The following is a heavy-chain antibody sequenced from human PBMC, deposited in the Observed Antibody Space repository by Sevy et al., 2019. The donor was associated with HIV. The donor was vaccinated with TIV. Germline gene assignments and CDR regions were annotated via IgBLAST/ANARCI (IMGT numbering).Heavy chain of an antibody. Sequence: GESLKISCAASGFTVSSDYMSWVRQAPGKGLEWVSIIYSGGNKDYADSVRGRFTISRDNSKNMLYLQMNSLRAEDTALYYCARACLSAELVSWGQGTLVTVSS. D-gene: IGHD3-10*01. CDR3: ARACLSAELVS. J-gene: IGHJ5*02. CDR1: GFTVSSDY. CDR2: IYSGGNK. V-gene: IGHV3-66*01.